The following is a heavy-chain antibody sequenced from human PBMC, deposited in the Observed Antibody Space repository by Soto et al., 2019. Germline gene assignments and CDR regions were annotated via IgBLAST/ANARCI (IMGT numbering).Heavy chain of an antibody. Sequence: ASVKVSCKASGGTFSDFTINWVRQAPGQRLEWMGGIIPIFDTANYAEKFQGRVTITADESTSTSFMEVSSLRSEDTAVYYCARNGTQTGYSYGMDVWGQGTMVTVSS. D-gene: IGHD1-1*01. CDR2: IIPIFDTA. CDR3: ARNGTQTGYSYGMDV. V-gene: IGHV1-69*13. J-gene: IGHJ6*02. CDR1: GGTFSDFT.